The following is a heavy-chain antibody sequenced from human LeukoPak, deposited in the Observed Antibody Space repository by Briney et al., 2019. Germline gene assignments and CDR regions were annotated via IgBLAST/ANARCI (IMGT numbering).Heavy chain of an antibody. CDR1: GITFSNYW. D-gene: IGHD2-15*01. J-gene: IGHJ4*02. CDR2: INQDSSEK. V-gene: IGHV3-7*01. CDR3: VQGWRDN. Sequence: PGGSLRLSCAASGITFSNYWMSWVRQAPGKGLEWVANINQDSSEKHYVDSVKGRFTISRDNAKNSLYLQLNTLRPEDTAVYYCVQGWRDNWGQGTLVTVSS.